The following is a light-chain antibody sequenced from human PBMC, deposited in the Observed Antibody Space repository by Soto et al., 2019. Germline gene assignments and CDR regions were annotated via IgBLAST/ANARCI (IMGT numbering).Light chain of an antibody. CDR2: GES. J-gene: IGKJ4*01. CDR3: QQYNHWPPLT. Sequence: EIVMTQSPATMYVSPGERATLSCMSSQSVSRNLALYQQKPGQDPRLLIYGESTRATGIPAMFSGSGSGTALTINSCSLQSEDLAVYYCQQYNHWPPLTFGGGTNGEIK. CDR1: QSVSRN. V-gene: IGKV3-15*01.